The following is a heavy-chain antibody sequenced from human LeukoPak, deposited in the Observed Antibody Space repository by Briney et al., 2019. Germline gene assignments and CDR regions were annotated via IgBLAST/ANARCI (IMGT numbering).Heavy chain of an antibody. V-gene: IGHV3-30*02. J-gene: IGHJ6*03. CDR1: GFTFSSYG. CDR2: IRYDGSNK. CDR3: AKVRPVLLRGNYMDV. Sequence: GGSLRLSCAASGFTFSSYGMHWVRQAPGKGLEWVAFIRYDGSNKYYAGSVKGRFTISRDNSKNTLYLQMNSLRAEDTAVYYCAKVRPVLLRGNYMDVWGKGTTVTVSS. D-gene: IGHD3-10*01.